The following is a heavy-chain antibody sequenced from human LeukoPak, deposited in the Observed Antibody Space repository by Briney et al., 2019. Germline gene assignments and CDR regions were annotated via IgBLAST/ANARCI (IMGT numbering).Heavy chain of an antibody. J-gene: IGHJ5*02. CDR2: INPNSDGT. V-gene: IGHV1-2*02. CDR1: GYTFTGYY. Sequence: GASVKLSCKASGYTFTGYYMHWVRQAPGQGLEWMGWINPNSDGTNYAQKFQGMVTMTRVTSISTAYMDLSRLRSDGTAELYCSLTFYRNPSSTAGWFGPWGQGTLVTVSP. CDR3: SLTFYRNPSSTAGWFGP. D-gene: IGHD3-16*01.